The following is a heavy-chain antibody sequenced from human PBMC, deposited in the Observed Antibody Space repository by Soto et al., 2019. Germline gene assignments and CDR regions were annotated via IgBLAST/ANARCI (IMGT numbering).Heavy chain of an antibody. CDR3: ARDPAFGALDY. Sequence: EVQLVESGGGLVQPRGSLRLSCAASEFTFSNSWMAWVRQAPGKGLEWVSDTNPYGSTTSYVDSVKGRFTVSRDNAKNSLYLQMNSLRVEDTAVYYCARDPAFGALDYWGLGTLVTVSS. J-gene: IGHJ4*02. CDR1: EFTFSNSW. V-gene: IGHV3-7*01. D-gene: IGHD3-10*01. CDR2: TNPYGSTT.